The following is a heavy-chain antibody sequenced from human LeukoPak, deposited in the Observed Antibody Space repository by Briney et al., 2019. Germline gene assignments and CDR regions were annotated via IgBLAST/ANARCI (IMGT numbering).Heavy chain of an antibody. CDR1: GGSISSGDYY. CDR3: ATGIAVAGKIDY. Sequence: SETLSLTCTVSGGSISSGDYYWSWIRQPPGKGLEWTGYIYYSGSTYYNPSLKSRVTISVDTSKNQFSLKLSSVTAADTAVYYCATGIAVAGKIDYWGQGTLVTVSS. D-gene: IGHD6-19*01. V-gene: IGHV4-30-4*01. J-gene: IGHJ4*02. CDR2: IYYSGST.